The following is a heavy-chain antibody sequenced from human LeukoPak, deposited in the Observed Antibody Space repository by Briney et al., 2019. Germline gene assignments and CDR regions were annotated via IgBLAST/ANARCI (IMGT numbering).Heavy chain of an antibody. Sequence: GGSLRLSCAASGLTFRNYGMHWVRQAPGKGLEWVAVIWYDGSNKYYADSVKGRFTISRDNSKDTLYLQMNSLRAEDTAVYYCAKDLAKFPQDMTTVTTSFDYWGQGTLVTVSS. CDR1: GLTFRNYG. D-gene: IGHD4-17*01. J-gene: IGHJ4*02. V-gene: IGHV3-33*06. CDR3: AKDLAKFPQDMTTVTTSFDY. CDR2: IWYDGSNK.